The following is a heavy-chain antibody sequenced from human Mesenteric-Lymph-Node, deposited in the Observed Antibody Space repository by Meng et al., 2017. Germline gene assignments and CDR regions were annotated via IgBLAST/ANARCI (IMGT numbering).Heavy chain of an antibody. D-gene: IGHD1-14*01. CDR2: NRNKANRYTT. CDR1: GFTFSDHY. V-gene: IGHV3-72*01. Sequence: EVQLVESGGGLVQPGGSLRLSCAASGFTFSDHYMDWVRQAPGKGLEWVGRNRNKANRYTTEYAASVKGRFTISRDDSKDSMYLQMNGLKTEDTAVYYCARNNNGADYWGQGTLVTVSS. CDR3: ARNNNGADY. J-gene: IGHJ4*02.